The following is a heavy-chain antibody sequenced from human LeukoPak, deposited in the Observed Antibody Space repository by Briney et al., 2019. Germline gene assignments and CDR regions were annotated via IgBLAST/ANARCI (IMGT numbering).Heavy chain of an antibody. V-gene: IGHV3-20*04. Sequence: GGSLRLSCAASGFTFDDYGMSWVRQAPGKGLEWVSGINWNGGSTGYADSVKGRFTISRDNSKNTLYLQMNSLRAEDTAVYYCAKEVGGDYYFDYWGQGTLVTVSS. CDR2: INWNGGST. CDR3: AKEVGGDYYFDY. J-gene: IGHJ4*02. D-gene: IGHD1-26*01. CDR1: GFTFDDYG.